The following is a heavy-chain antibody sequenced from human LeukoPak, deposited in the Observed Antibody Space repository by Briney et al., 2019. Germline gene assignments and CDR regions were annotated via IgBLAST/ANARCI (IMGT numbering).Heavy chain of an antibody. J-gene: IGHJ4*02. CDR1: GFTDSSNY. CDR3: ARDVWGATNY. CDR2: IYSGGST. D-gene: IGHD1-26*01. Sequence: GGSLRLSCAASGFTDSSNYMSWVRQAPGKGLEWVSVIYSGGSTYYADSVKGRFTVSRDNSKNTLYLQMNSLRAEDTAVYYCARDVWGATNYWGQGTLVTVSS. V-gene: IGHV3-66*02.